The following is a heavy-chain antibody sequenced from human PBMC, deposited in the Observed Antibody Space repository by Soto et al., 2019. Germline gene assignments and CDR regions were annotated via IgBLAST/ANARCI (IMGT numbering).Heavy chain of an antibody. CDR3: AKKGRPPYYYYGMDV. CDR1: GYTFTRYG. J-gene: IGHJ6*02. CDR2: ISGYNGDT. Sequence: QGQLVQSGAEVKKPGASVKVSCKASGYTFTRYGTSWVRQAPGQGLEWMGWISGYNGDTNYAQKFQGRVTMTIDTSTLTTYMALRSMTSDDTAVYYCAKKGRPPYYYYGMDVWGQGTTVTVSS. V-gene: IGHV1-18*01.